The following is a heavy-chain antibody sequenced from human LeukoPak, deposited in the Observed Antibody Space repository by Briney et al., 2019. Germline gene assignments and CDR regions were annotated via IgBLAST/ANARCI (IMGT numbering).Heavy chain of an antibody. Sequence: PSETLSLTCTVYGGSFSSHYWAWIRQPPGKGLEWIGEINPAGGTYYNPSLKSRVTMSIDTSKNHFSLKLSSVTAADTAVYYCVTRTDWGQGTLVTVSS. V-gene: IGHV4-34*01. D-gene: IGHD1-14*01. CDR3: VTRTD. J-gene: IGHJ4*02. CDR1: GGSFSSHY. CDR2: INPAGGT.